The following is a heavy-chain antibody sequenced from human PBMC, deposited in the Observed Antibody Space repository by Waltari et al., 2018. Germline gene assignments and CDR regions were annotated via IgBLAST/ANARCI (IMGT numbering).Heavy chain of an antibody. CDR2: VDTEDGET. D-gene: IGHD3-3*01. CDR1: GYSFPDQF. Sequence: EVHLTQSGAEVKTPGATVKTSCKASGYSFPDQFLHWVRQAPGKGPEWIGRVDTEDGETTLAEKFEGRVTITADTSTDTAYMDLSRLRSEDTALYYCMTLPILGLVIKNYWGQGTLVTVSS. J-gene: IGHJ1*01. CDR3: MTLPILGLVIKNY. V-gene: IGHV1-69-2*01.